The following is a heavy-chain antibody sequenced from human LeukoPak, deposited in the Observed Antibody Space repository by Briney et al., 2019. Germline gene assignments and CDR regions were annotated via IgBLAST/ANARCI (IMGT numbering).Heavy chain of an antibody. V-gene: IGHV1-2*02. CDR1: GYIFTGYY. J-gene: IGHJ4*02. D-gene: IGHD6-13*01. Sequence: ASVKVSCKASGYIFTGYYIHWVRQAPGKGLEWMGWINPNSGVTSYAQKFQGRVTTTRDTSINTAYMEVSRPRSDDTAVYYCARGGNWQQLVKYYFDYWGQGTLVTVSS. CDR3: ARGGNWQQLVKYYFDY. CDR2: INPNSGVT.